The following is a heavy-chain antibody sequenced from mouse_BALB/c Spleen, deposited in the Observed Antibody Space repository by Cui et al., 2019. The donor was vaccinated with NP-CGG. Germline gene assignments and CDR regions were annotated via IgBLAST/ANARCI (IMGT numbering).Heavy chain of an antibody. Sequence: QVQLQQPWAELVTPRASVTLSCKASGYTFTSYWMHWVKQRPGRGLEWIGRIDPNSGGTKYNEKFKSKATLTVDKPSSTAYMQLSSRTSEDSAVYYCARYDYYGSSYFDYWGQGTTLTVSS. J-gene: IGHJ2*01. CDR1: GYTFTSYW. D-gene: IGHD1-1*01. CDR3: ARYDYYGSSYFDY. CDR2: IDPNSGGT. V-gene: IGHV1-72*01.